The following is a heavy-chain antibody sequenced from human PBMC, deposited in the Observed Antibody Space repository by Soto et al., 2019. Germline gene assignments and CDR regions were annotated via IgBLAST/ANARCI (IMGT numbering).Heavy chain of an antibody. CDR1: GYTFTSYG. D-gene: IGHD1-7*01. CDR3: ASSHFLELPDAFDI. Sequence: QVQLVPSGAEVKKPGASVKVSCKASGYTFTSYGISWVRQAPGQGLEWMGWISAYNGNTNYAQKLQGRVTMTTDASTSTAYMELRSLRSDDTAGYYCASSHFLELPDAFDILGQGTMVTVSS. V-gene: IGHV1-18*01. J-gene: IGHJ3*02. CDR2: ISAYNGNT.